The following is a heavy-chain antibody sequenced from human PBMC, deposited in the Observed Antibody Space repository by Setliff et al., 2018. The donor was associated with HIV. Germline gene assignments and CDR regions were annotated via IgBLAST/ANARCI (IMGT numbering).Heavy chain of an antibody. Sequence: SETLSLTCTVSGGSISSYYWSWIRQHPGKGLEWIGYIYYSGSTYYNPSLKSRVTISVDTSKNEFSLKLGSVTAADTAVYFCARGGLNDYTLFYDFWGQGTLVTVS. CDR1: GGSISSYY. D-gene: IGHD3-3*01. CDR2: IYYSGST. V-gene: IGHV4-59*12. CDR3: ARGGLNDYTLFYDF. J-gene: IGHJ4*01.